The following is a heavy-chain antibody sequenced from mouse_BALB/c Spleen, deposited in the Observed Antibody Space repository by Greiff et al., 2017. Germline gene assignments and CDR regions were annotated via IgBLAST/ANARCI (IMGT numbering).Heavy chain of an antibody. CDR3: ARCARAMDY. J-gene: IGHJ4*01. D-gene: IGHD3-3*01. CDR2: IDPENGNT. V-gene: IGHV14-1*02. CDR1: GFNIKDYY. Sequence: VQLQQSGAELVRPGALVKLSCKASGFNIKDYYMHWVKQRPEQGLEWIGWIDPENGNTIYDPKFQGKASITADTSSNTAYLQLSSLTSEDTAVYYCARCARAMDYWGQGTSVTVSS.